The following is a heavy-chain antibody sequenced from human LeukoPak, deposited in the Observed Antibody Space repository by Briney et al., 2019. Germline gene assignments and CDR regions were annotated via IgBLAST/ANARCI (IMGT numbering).Heavy chain of an antibody. D-gene: IGHD6-19*01. CDR1: GFTFSGYS. CDR3: ARETQIAVDGYGMDV. J-gene: IGHJ6*02. CDR2: INIISNYI. V-gene: IGHV3-21*01. Sequence: GGPLRLSCAASGFTFSGYSMDWVRQAPGKGLEWVSSINIISNYIYYADSVKGRFTISRDNAKNSLYLQMNSLRAEDTAVYYCARETQIAVDGYGMDVWGQGTTVTVSS.